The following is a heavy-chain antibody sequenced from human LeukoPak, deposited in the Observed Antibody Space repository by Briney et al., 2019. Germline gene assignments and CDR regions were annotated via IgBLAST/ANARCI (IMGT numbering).Heavy chain of an antibody. CDR3: ASGRDGYTADY. V-gene: IGHV3-11*06. D-gene: IGHD5-24*01. Sequence: GGSLRLSRAASGFTFSDYYMIWIRHAPGKGLEWVSFISGGNSFTKHADSVMGRFTISRDNAKNSLYLQMNSLRVEDTAVYYCASGRDGYTADYWGQGTLVTVSS. J-gene: IGHJ4*02. CDR1: GFTFSDYY. CDR2: ISGGNSFT.